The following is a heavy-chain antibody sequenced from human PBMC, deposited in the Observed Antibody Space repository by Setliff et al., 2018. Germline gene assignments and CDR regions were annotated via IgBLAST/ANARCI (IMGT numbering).Heavy chain of an antibody. CDR1: GGSISSHY. D-gene: IGHD6-6*01. J-gene: IGHJ4*02. Sequence: PSETLSLTCTVSGGSISSHYWSWIRQPPGKGLEWIGQIYTSWSTNYNPSLKSRVTISLDTSNNQFSLELTSVTAADAAVNYCARGRNIAARLLDSWGQGALVTVSS. CDR2: IYTSWST. CDR3: ARGRNIAARLLDS. V-gene: IGHV4-4*09.